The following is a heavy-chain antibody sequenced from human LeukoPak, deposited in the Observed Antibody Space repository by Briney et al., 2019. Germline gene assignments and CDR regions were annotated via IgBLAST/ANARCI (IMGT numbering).Heavy chain of an antibody. Sequence: SVKVSCKASGFTFTSSAMQWVRQARGQRLGWIGWIVVGSGNTNYAQKFQERVTITRDMATSTAYMELSSPRSEATAAYYCAADREQQLDAFDIWGQGTMVTVSS. V-gene: IGHV1-58*02. J-gene: IGHJ3*02. CDR1: GFTFTSSA. D-gene: IGHD6-13*01. CDR3: AADREQQLDAFDI. CDR2: IVVGSGNT.